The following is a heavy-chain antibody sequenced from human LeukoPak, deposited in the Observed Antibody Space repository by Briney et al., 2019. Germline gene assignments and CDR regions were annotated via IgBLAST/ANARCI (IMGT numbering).Heavy chain of an antibody. Sequence: ASVKVSCKASGYTFTGYYMHWVRHAPGQRLEWMGWINPNSGGTNYAQKFQGRVTMTRDTSISTAYMELSRLRSDDTAVYYCARDPGSYFYYYYGMDVWGQGTTVTVSS. D-gene: IGHD1-26*01. CDR1: GYTFTGYY. CDR3: ARDPGSYFYYYYGMDV. J-gene: IGHJ6*02. CDR2: INPNSGGT. V-gene: IGHV1-2*02.